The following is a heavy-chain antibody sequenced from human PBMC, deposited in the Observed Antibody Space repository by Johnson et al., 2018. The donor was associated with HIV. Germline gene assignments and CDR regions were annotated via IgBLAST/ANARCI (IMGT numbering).Heavy chain of an antibody. CDR1: GFTFSNYG. CDR3: ASWHGDYGNAFDI. CDR2: IRYDGSNK. J-gene: IGHJ3*02. Sequence: QVQLVESGGGVVRPGGSLRLSCAASGFTFSNYGMHWVRQAPGKGLKWVAFIRYDGSNKYYADSVKGRFTISRDNSKNTLYLQMNSLRAEDTAVYYCASWHGDYGNAFDIWGQGTMVTVSS. D-gene: IGHD4-17*01. V-gene: IGHV3-30*02.